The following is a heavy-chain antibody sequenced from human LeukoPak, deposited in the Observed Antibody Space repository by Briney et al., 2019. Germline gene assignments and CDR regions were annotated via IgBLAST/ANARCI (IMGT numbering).Heavy chain of an antibody. CDR3: ARRSGYYWDAFDV. J-gene: IGHJ3*01. Sequence: GGSLRLSCAASGLTLSNFAMSWVRQAPGRGLEWVSSISISGDNTHYADSVKGRFTISGDNSKNTLYLQMNSLRVEDTAVYYCARRSGYYWDAFDVWGQGTMVTVSS. V-gene: IGHV3-23*01. CDR2: ISISGDNT. D-gene: IGHD3-22*01. CDR1: GLTLSNFA.